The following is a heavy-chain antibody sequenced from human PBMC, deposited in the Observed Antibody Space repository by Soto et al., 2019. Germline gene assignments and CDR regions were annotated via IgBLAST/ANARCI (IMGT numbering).Heavy chain of an antibody. CDR1: CAALNSGNYY. J-gene: IGHJ5*02. CDR3: ARLRIAPNNYKWFEP. CDR2: IYVTGAV. V-gene: IGHV4-31*03. D-gene: IGHD1-20*01. Sequence: PSETLSLTCSVSCAALNSGNYYCSWIREFPGKGLELIGHIYVTGAVDYNPSLRDRITISQDTSERQFSLNLRLVTAADTAVYYCARLRIAPNNYKWFEPWGQGTLVTVSS.